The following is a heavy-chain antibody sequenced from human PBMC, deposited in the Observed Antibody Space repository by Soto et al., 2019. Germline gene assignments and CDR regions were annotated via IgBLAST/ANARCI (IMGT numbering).Heavy chain of an antibody. D-gene: IGHD6-6*01. CDR3: TTGEGSSNY. V-gene: IGHV3-15*01. Sequence: GGSLRLSCAASGFTFSSYAMSWVRQAPGKGLEWVGHIKSKTDGGTTDYAAPVKGRFTISRDDSKNTLYLQMSSLKTDDTAVYYCTTGEGSSNYWAQGTLVTVSS. CDR1: GFTFSSYA. CDR2: IKSKTDGGTT. J-gene: IGHJ4*02.